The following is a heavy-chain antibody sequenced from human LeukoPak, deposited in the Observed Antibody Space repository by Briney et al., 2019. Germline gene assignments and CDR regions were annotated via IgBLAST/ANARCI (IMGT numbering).Heavy chain of an antibody. CDR1: GGTFSSYA. Sequence: SVKVSCKASGGTFSSYAISWVRQAPGQGLEWMGRIIPILGIANYAQKFQGRVTITADKSTSTAYVELSSLRSEDTAVYYCARSSPKIAAADRIAFDIWGQGTMVTVSS. J-gene: IGHJ3*02. V-gene: IGHV1-69*04. D-gene: IGHD6-13*01. CDR2: IIPILGIA. CDR3: ARSSPKIAAADRIAFDI.